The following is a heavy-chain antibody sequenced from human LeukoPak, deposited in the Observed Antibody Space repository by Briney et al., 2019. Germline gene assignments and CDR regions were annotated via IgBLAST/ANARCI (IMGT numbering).Heavy chain of an antibody. CDR2: IYYSGST. CDR1: GGSVSSSGYF. V-gene: IGHV4-39*01. Sequence: SETLSLTCSVSGGSVSSSGYFWGWLRQPPGKGLEWIGTIYYSGSTYYNPSLKSRVTISVDTSKNQFSLNLSSVTAADTAVYYCERYSNDNFDYWGQGTLVTVSA. J-gene: IGHJ4*02. CDR3: ERYSNDNFDY. D-gene: IGHD4-11*01.